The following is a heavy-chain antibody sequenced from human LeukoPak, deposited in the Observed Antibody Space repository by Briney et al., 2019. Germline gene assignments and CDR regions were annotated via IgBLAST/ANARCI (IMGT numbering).Heavy chain of an antibody. Sequence: ASVKVSCKASGYTFTSYGISWVRQAPGQGLEWMGWISAYNGNTNYAQKLQGRVTMTTDTSTSTAYMELRSLRSDDTAVYYCAGQLERRGGDAFDIWGQGTMVTVPS. D-gene: IGHD1-1*01. V-gene: IGHV1-18*01. J-gene: IGHJ3*02. CDR2: ISAYNGNT. CDR3: AGQLERRGGDAFDI. CDR1: GYTFTSYG.